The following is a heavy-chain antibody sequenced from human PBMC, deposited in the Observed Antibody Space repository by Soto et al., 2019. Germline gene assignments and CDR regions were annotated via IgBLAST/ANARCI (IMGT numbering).Heavy chain of an antibody. D-gene: IGHD2-15*01. J-gene: IGHJ4*02. V-gene: IGHV3-7*01. CDR3: ARGRSNDYYDY. CDR1: GFTFSSYS. CDR2: IKKDGSDK. Sequence: HLGGSLRLSCAASGFTFSSYSMNWVRQAPGKGLEWVANIKKDGSDKYYADSVKGRFTMSRDNAKNSLYLQMNSLRVEDTAVYYCARGRSNDYYDYWGQGTLVTVSS.